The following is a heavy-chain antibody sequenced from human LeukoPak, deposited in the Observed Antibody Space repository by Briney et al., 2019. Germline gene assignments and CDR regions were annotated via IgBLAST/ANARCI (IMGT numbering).Heavy chain of an antibody. Sequence: GGSLRLSCAASGFTFSSYEMNWVRQAPGEGLEWVSYISASGGTIKYADSVKGRFTISRDNAKNSLYLHLNSLRVEDTAFYYCARGDGGYYYGMDVWGQGTTVTVSS. V-gene: IGHV3-48*03. CDR2: ISASGGTI. CDR1: GFTFSSYE. CDR3: ARGDGGYYYGMDV. D-gene: IGHD3-3*01. J-gene: IGHJ6*02.